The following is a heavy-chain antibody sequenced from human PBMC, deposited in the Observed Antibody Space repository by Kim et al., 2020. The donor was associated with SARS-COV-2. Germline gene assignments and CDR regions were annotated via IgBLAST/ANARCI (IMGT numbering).Heavy chain of an antibody. V-gene: IGHV1-69*01. Sequence: RKFQGRVTITADESTSTAYMELSSLRSEDTAVYYCAGPRAVRGAINAFDYWGQGTLVTVSS. J-gene: IGHJ4*02. CDR3: AGPRAVRGAINAFDY. D-gene: IGHD3-10*01.